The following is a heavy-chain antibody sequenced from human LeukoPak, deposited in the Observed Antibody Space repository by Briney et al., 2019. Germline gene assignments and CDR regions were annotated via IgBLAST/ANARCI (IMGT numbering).Heavy chain of an antibody. Sequence: PGGSLRLSCAASGFTFSSYAMSWVRQAPGKGLEWIGYIYYSGNTNYNPSLKSRVTISVDTSKNQFSLKLSSVTAADTAVYYCARKSRGYSGSYDYWGQGTLVTVSS. V-gene: IGHV4-59*01. J-gene: IGHJ4*02. CDR3: ARKSRGYSGSYDY. CDR1: GFTFSSYA. CDR2: IYYSGNT. D-gene: IGHD1-26*01.